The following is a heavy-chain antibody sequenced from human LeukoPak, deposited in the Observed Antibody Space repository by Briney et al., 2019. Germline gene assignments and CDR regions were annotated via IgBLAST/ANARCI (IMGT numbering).Heavy chain of an antibody. Sequence: PGGSLRLSCAASGFTFSSHAMSWVRRAPGKGLEWVSSISTSGVSTNYADSVKGRFTISRDNSKSMVYLQMNSLRAEDTAVYYCAKNTSGTYLDYWGQGILVTVSS. CDR1: GFTFSSHA. V-gene: IGHV3-23*01. J-gene: IGHJ4*02. CDR3: AKNTSGTYLDY. D-gene: IGHD1-26*01. CDR2: ISTSGVST.